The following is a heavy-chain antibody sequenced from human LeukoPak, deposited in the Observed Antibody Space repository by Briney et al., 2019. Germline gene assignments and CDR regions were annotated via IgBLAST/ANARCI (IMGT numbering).Heavy chain of an antibody. D-gene: IGHD5-18*01. CDR3: ASGGYSFGY. Sequence: GGSLRLSCAASGFSFSNYWMNWVRQAPGKGLEWVANIKQDGSEKYYVDSVKGRFTISRDNAKNTLYLQMNSLRAEDTAVYYCASGGYSFGYWGQGTLVTVSS. V-gene: IGHV3-7*03. CDR1: GFSFSNYW. CDR2: IKQDGSEK. J-gene: IGHJ4*02.